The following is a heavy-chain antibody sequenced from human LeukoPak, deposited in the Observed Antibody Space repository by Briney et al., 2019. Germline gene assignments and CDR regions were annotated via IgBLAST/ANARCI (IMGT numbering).Heavy chain of an antibody. CDR1: GFTFSSYW. Sequence: GGSLRLSCAASGFTFSSYWMHWVRQAPGKGLVWVSHIKSDGSTTTYAESVKGRFTISRDNAKNTLYLQMNSLRAEDTAVYYCARVVDTHFDYWGQGTLVTVSS. D-gene: IGHD5-18*01. V-gene: IGHV3-74*01. J-gene: IGHJ4*02. CDR2: IKSDGSTT. CDR3: ARVVDTHFDY.